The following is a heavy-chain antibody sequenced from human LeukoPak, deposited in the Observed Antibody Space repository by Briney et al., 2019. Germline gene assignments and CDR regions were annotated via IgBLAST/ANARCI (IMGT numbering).Heavy chain of an antibody. Sequence: PGGSLRLSCAASRFTFSFAAMTWVRQGPGKGLEWVSLISASGGSTYYADSVKGRFTISRDNSKNTVYLQMNSLRAEDTALYYCAKDIQGANWGQGTLVTVSS. D-gene: IGHD5-18*01. CDR1: RFTFSFAA. CDR3: AKDIQGAN. CDR2: ISASGGST. J-gene: IGHJ4*02. V-gene: IGHV3-23*01.